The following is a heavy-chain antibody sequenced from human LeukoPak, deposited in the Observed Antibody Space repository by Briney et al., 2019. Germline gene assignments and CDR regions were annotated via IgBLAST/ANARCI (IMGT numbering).Heavy chain of an antibody. CDR2: INHSGST. Sequence: PSETLSLTCAVYGGSFSGYYWSWIRQPPGKGLEWIGEINHSGSTNYNPSLKSRVTISVDTSKNQFSLKLSSVTAADTAVYYCARDFWSPEYHWGQGTLVTVSS. J-gene: IGHJ5*02. CDR1: GGSFSGYY. D-gene: IGHD3-3*01. V-gene: IGHV4-34*01. CDR3: ARDFWSPEYH.